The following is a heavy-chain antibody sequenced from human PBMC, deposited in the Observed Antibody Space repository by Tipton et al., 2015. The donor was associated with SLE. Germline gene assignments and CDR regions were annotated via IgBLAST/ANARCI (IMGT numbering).Heavy chain of an antibody. Sequence: TLSLTCAVSGDSITSYNWYTWVRQPPGQGLVWIGENYHGGSTNYNPSLKSRVDMSMDKSRNQFSLQLNSVTAADTAVYYCARDGSRYYFDYWGQGTLVTVSS. CDR2: NYHGGST. CDR3: ARDGSRYYFDY. J-gene: IGHJ4*02. V-gene: IGHV4-4*02. CDR1: GDSITSYNW.